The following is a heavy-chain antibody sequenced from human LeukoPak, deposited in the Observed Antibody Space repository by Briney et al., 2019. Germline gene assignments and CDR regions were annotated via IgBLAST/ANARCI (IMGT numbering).Heavy chain of an antibody. CDR3: AKDRCSSTSCYLGTPYYYGMDV. D-gene: IGHD2-2*01. Sequence: GSLRLSCAASGFTFSSYGMHWVRQAPGKGLEWVAVISYDGSNKYYADSVKGRFTISRDNSKNTLYLRMNSLRAEDTAVYYCAKDRCSSTSCYLGTPYYYGMDVWGQGTTVTVSS. J-gene: IGHJ6*02. V-gene: IGHV3-30*18. CDR1: GFTFSSYG. CDR2: ISYDGSNK.